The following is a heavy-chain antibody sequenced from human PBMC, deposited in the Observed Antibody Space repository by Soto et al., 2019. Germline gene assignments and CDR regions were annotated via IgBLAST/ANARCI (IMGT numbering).Heavy chain of an antibody. D-gene: IGHD3-22*01. Sequence: PGGSLRLSCAASGFIVSRNYMSWVRQAPGKGLEWVSIIYTDGSTHYADSVKGRFIISRDNSRNTLYLQMSNLRADDTAVYYCAKGSGYYYDNSGSNWFDPWGQGTLVTV. CDR3: AKGSGYYYDNSGSNWFDP. J-gene: IGHJ5*02. CDR2: IYTDGST. CDR1: GFIVSRNY. V-gene: IGHV3-53*01.